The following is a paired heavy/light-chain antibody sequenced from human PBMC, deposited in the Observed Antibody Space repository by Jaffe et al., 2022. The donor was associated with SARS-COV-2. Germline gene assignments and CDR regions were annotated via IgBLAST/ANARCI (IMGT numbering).Light chain of an antibody. CDR1: SSNIGHNF. Sequence: QSVLTQPPSVSAAPGQKVTISCSGSSSNIGHNFVSWYQHLPGTAPKLLIYENNKRSSGIPDRFSGSQSGTSATLGITGLQTGDEADYYCGTWDSSLYTGVLGGGTRLTVL. CDR3: GTWDSSLYTGV. CDR2: ENN. V-gene: IGLV1-51*02. J-gene: IGLJ3*02.
Heavy chain of an antibody. D-gene: IGHD2-8*01. CDR1: GFTFSTYA. J-gene: IGHJ6*02. CDR3: ARHNGKNYYYYTMDV. V-gene: IGHV3-33*01. Sequence: QVQLVESGGGVVQPGRSLRLSCAASGFTFSTYAMQWVRQTPGKGLEWVAIIYSDGTSEYYADSVKGRFTISRDNSENTLYLQMNSLRAEDTAVYYCARHNGKNYYYYTMDVWGQGTTVTVSS. CDR2: IYSDGTSE.